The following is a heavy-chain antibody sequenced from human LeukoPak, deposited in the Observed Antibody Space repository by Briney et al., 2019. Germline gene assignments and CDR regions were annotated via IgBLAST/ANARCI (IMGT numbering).Heavy chain of an antibody. J-gene: IGHJ4*02. CDR1: GDSINSLDL. V-gene: IGHV4-4*02. D-gene: IGHD3-22*01. CDR3: AGLVGRYSSGLYYYYFDY. CDR2: MYLSGTT. Sequence: PSESLSLTCTVSGDSINSLDLWSWVRQPPGKGLEWIGEMYLSGTTHSNPSVKSRVTISIDKSKNQFFLNLSSVTAADTAVYYCAGLVGRYSSGLYYYYFDYWGQGTLVTVSS.